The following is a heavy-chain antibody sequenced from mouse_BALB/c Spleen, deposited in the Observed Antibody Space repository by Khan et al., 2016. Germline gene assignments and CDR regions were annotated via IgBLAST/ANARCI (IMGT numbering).Heavy chain of an antibody. CDR2: INTETGEP. V-gene: IGHV9-2-1*01. Sequence: QIQVVQSGPELKKPGETVKISCKASGYTFTDYSMHWVKQAPGKGLKWMGWINTETGEPTYADDFKGRFAFSLETSASTDYLQINNLKNEDTATYFCAKGFTTVVARDYWGQGTTLTVSS. D-gene: IGHD1-1*01. CDR1: GYTFTDYS. J-gene: IGHJ2*01. CDR3: AKGFTTVVARDY.